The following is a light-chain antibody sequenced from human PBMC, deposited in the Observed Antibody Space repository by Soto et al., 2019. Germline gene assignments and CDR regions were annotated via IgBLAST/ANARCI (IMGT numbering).Light chain of an antibody. J-gene: IGKJ2*01. CDR3: HQYTSWAPGT. CDR2: DAS. Sequence: EIGLTQSPAILSVSPGERATLSCRASQSISRSLAWYQQKPGQAPRLLISDASTRATGIPARFSGSGSGTEFTLTIISLQYEDFALYYCHQYTSWAPGTFGQGTKVDIK. CDR1: QSISRS. V-gene: IGKV3-15*01.